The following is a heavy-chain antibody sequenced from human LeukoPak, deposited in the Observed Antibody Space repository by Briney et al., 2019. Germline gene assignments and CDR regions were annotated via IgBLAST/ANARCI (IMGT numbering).Heavy chain of an antibody. V-gene: IGHV4-39*01. Sequence: KSSETLSLTCSVSGGSISSSTYYWGWIRQPPGKGLEWIGNIYDSGSTYYNPSLKSRVTISVDTSKNQFSLKLSSVTAANTVLYYCARQAYSSNLGWFDRCGEGTLVTVSS. D-gene: IGHD6-13*01. J-gene: IGHJ5*02. CDR3: ARQAYSSNLGWFDR. CDR1: GGSISSSTYY. CDR2: IYDSGST.